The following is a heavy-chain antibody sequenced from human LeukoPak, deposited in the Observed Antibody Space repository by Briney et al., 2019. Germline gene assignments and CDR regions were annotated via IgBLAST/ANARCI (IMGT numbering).Heavy chain of an antibody. CDR2: IKQDGSEK. CDR3: ARRAEVSWGYYYYYYMDV. D-gene: IGHD1-26*01. J-gene: IGHJ6*03. V-gene: IGHV3-7*01. CDR1: GFTFSSYW. Sequence: GGSLRLSCAASGFTFSSYWMSWVRQAPGKGRGWVANIKQDGSEKYYVDSVKGRFTISRDNAKNSLYLQMNSLRAEDTAVYYCARRAEVSWGYYYYYYMDVWGKGTTVTVSS.